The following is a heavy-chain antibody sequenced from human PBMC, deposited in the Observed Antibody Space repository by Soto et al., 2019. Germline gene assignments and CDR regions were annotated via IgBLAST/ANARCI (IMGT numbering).Heavy chain of an antibody. CDR3: ARAPYDILTGYFDY. Sequence: GGSLRLSCAASGFTFSSYSMNWVRQAPGKGLEWVSSISSSSSYIYYADSVKGRFTISRDNAKNSLYLQMNSLRAEDTAVYYCARAPYDILTGYFDYWAREPWSPSPQ. CDR1: GFTFSSYS. J-gene: IGHJ4*02. CDR2: ISSSSSYI. V-gene: IGHV3-21*01. D-gene: IGHD3-9*01.